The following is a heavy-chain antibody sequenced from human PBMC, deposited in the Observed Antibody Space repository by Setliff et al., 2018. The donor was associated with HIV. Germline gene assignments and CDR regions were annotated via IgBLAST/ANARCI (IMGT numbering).Heavy chain of an antibody. V-gene: IGHV1-18*01. Sequence: ASVKVSCKASGYTFTSYGISWVRQAPGQGLEWMGWISVYSDNTNYAQKFQGRVTMTTDTSTSTAYMELWSLRSDDTAVYYCARDFYDMGRWFGELRPFDYWGQGTLVTVSS. CDR1: GYTFTSYG. J-gene: IGHJ4*02. D-gene: IGHD3-10*01. CDR3: ARDFYDMGRWFGELRPFDY. CDR2: ISVYSDNT.